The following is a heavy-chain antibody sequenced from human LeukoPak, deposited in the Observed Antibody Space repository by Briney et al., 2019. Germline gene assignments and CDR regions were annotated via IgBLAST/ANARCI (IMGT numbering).Heavy chain of an antibody. Sequence: PSETLSLTXTVSGGSISSSSYYWGWIRQPPGKGLEWIGSIYYSGSTYYNPSLKSRVTISVDTSKNQFSLKLSSVTAADTAVYYCARYYSGSPRFDYWGQGTLVTVSS. CDR1: GGSISSSSYY. D-gene: IGHD1-26*01. CDR2: IYYSGST. J-gene: IGHJ4*02. V-gene: IGHV4-39*01. CDR3: ARYYSGSPRFDY.